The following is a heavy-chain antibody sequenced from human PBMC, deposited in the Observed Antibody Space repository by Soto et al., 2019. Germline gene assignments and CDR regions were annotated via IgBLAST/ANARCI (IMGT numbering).Heavy chain of an antibody. CDR1: GGTFSSYA. Sequence: SVKVSCKASGGTFSSYAISWVRQAPGQGLEWMGGIIPIFGTANYAQKFQDRVTITADESTSTAYMELSSLRSEDTAVYYCARFRGYSYGQAYYYYYGMDVWGQGTTVTVSS. J-gene: IGHJ6*02. D-gene: IGHD5-18*01. CDR3: ARFRGYSYGQAYYYYYGMDV. V-gene: IGHV1-69*13. CDR2: IIPIFGTA.